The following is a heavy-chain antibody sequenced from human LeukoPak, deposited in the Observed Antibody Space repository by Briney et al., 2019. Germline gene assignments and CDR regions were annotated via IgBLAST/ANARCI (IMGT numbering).Heavy chain of an antibody. Sequence: GGSLRLSCAASGFTFSDHWMHWVRQGPGKGLVWDSYINTDGSRTSYADSVKGRITISRDNAKNTLYLQMNSLRAEDTAVYYCARVGRLTTAGSYYYGMDVWGQRTTVTVSS. D-gene: IGHD6-13*01. CDR1: GFTFSDHW. CDR3: ARVGRLTTAGSYYYGMDV. CDR2: INTDGSRT. V-gene: IGHV3-74*01. J-gene: IGHJ6*02.